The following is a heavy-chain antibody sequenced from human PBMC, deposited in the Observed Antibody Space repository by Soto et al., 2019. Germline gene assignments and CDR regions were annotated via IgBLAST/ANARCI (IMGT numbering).Heavy chain of an antibody. V-gene: IGHV4-31*03. CDR1: GGSISSGGYY. J-gene: IGHJ3*02. CDR3: ARGGLMGAFDI. Sequence: QVQLQESGPGLVKPSQTLSLTCTVSGGSISSGGYYWSWIRQHPGKGLEWIGYIYYSGRTYYNPSLKSRVTISVDTSKNLFSLKLSSVTAADTAVYYCARGGLMGAFDIWGQGTMVTVSS. CDR2: IYYSGRT. D-gene: IGHD2-8*01.